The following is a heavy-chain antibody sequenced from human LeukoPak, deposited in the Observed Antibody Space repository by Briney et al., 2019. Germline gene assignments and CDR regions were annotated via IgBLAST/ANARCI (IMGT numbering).Heavy chain of an antibody. V-gene: IGHV3-53*01. CDR1: GFTVSSNY. D-gene: IGHD6-13*01. Sequence: GGSLRLSCAASGFTVSSNYMSWVRQAPGKGLEWVSVIYSGGSTYYADSVKGRFTISRDNSKNTLYLQMNSLRAEDTAVYHCARGGSSSWHFDYWGQGTLVTVSS. CDR2: IYSGGST. J-gene: IGHJ4*02. CDR3: ARGGSSSWHFDY.